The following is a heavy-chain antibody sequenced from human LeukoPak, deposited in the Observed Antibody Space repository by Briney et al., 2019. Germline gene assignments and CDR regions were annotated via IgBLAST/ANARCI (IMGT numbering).Heavy chain of an antibody. CDR3: ARDIELST. Sequence: GGSLRLSCTGSGFTFGDYAMSWVRQAPGKGLDWVSLISYSGYNAYYADSVRGRFTISRDNSKDTLYLHMHSLRAEDTAIYYCARDIELSTWGLGTMATVSS. J-gene: IGHJ3*01. D-gene: IGHD3-16*02. CDR1: GFTFGDYA. V-gene: IGHV3-23*01. CDR2: ISYSGYNA.